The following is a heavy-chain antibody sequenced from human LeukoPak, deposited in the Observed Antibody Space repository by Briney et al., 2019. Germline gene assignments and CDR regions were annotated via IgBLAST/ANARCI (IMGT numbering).Heavy chain of an antibody. J-gene: IGHJ5*02. D-gene: IGHD6-13*01. Sequence: GGSLRLSCAASGFTVSSNYMSWVRQAPGKGLEWVSVIYSGGSTYYADSVKGRFTISRDNSKNTLYLQMNSLRAEDTAVYYCAKEGYSSSWYGEINWFDPWGQGTLVTVSS. CDR3: AKEGYSSSWYGEINWFDP. CDR2: IYSGGST. CDR1: GFTVSSNY. V-gene: IGHV3-53*01.